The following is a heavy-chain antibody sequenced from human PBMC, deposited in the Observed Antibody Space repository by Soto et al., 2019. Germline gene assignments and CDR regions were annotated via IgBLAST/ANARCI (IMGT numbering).Heavy chain of an antibody. V-gene: IGHV1-18*04. CDR1: GYTFTSYG. CDR2: ISAYNGHT. Sequence: ASVKVSCKASGYTFTSYGISWVRQAPGQGLEWMGWISAYNGHTNYAQTLQGRVTMTTDTSTSTAYMELRSLRSDDTAVYYCARDWEVPSYYYYGMDVWGQGTTVTVSS. D-gene: IGHD3-10*01. J-gene: IGHJ6*02. CDR3: ARDWEVPSYYYYGMDV.